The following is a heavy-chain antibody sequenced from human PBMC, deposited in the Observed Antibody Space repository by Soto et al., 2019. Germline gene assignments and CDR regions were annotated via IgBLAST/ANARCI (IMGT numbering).Heavy chain of an antibody. CDR1: RGSISGSSYY. Sequence: SETLSLTCTVSRGSISGSSYYWGWIRQSPGKGLEWIGSMYYGGSTYYNPSLKSRVTITVDPSKNQFSLKLKSVTAADTAVYYCARQGSLGFMVFYWGQGTLVTVSS. J-gene: IGHJ4*02. V-gene: IGHV4-39*01. CDR2: MYYGGST. CDR3: ARQGSLGFMVFY. D-gene: IGHD3-16*01.